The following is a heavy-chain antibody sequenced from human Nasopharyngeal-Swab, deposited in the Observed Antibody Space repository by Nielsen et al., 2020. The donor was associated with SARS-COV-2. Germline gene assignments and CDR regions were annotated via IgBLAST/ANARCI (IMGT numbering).Heavy chain of an antibody. V-gene: IGHV3-23*01. J-gene: IGHJ1*01. Sequence: GGSLRLSCAASGFTFSSYAMSWVRQAPGKGLEWVSAISGSGGSTYYADSGKGRFTISRDNSKNTLYLQMNSLRAEDTAVYYCAKDPYSSGWYGEYFQHWGQGTLVTVSS. CDR2: ISGSGGST. CDR1: GFTFSSYA. D-gene: IGHD6-19*01. CDR3: AKDPYSSGWYGEYFQH.